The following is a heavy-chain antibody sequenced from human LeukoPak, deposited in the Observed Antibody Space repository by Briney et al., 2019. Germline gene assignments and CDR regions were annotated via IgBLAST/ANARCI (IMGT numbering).Heavy chain of an antibody. V-gene: IGHV3-43*01. CDR2: ISWDGGST. CDR1: GFNFDDYT. D-gene: IGHD6-19*01. CDR3: VKDMSNRGYTSGWFQFDY. Sequence: PGGSLRLSCAASGFNFDDYTMHWVRQAPGKGVEWVSLISWDGGSTYYADSVKGRFTISRDNSKNSLYLQMNSLRTEDTALYYCVKDMSNRGYTSGWFQFDYWGQGTLVTVSS. J-gene: IGHJ4*02.